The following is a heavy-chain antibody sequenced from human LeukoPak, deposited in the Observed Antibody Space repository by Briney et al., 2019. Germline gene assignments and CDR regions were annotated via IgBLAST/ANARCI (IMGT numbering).Heavy chain of an antibody. J-gene: IGHJ4*02. D-gene: IGHD6-19*01. CDR1: GFIFTNYA. V-gene: IGHV3-23*01. CDR2: ISGSGDTT. Sequence: PGGSLRLSCVASGFIFTNYALSWVRQAPGKGLESVSVISGSGDTTYYADSVKGRFTISRDNSKSTLYLQMNSPRAEDTAVYYCVYSGSYYFDYWGQGTLVTVSS. CDR3: VYSGSYYFDY.